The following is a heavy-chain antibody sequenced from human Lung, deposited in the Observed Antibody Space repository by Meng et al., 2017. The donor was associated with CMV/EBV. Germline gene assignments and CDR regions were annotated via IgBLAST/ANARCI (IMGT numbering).Heavy chain of an antibody. CDR2: IYSGGGST. CDR1: GFTFSSYA. D-gene: IGHD3-22*01. V-gene: IGHV3-23*03. J-gene: IGHJ4*02. CDR3: AKASLSYYSDSSAYYFFDF. Sequence: GGSXRLXCEASGFTFSSYAMSWVRQAPGKGLEWVSVIYSGGGSTYYADSVKGRFAISRDNSKNTLNLQMNSLRAEDTAIYFCAKASLSYYSDSSAYYFFDFXGQGTLVTVSS.